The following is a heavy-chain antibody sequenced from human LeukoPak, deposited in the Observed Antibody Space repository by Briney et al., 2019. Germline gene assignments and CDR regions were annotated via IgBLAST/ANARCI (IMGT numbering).Heavy chain of an antibody. CDR1: GYSFTSYW. CDR2: IFPGDSDT. D-gene: IGHD3-22*01. CDR3: ARQGVDSSGYYVLDY. Sequence: GESLKISCKGSGYSFTSYWIGWVRQMPGKGLEWMGIIFPGDSDTRYSPSFQGQVTTSADKSISTAYLQWSSLKASDTAMYYCARQGVDSSGYYVLDYWGQGTLVTVSS. J-gene: IGHJ4*02. V-gene: IGHV5-51*01.